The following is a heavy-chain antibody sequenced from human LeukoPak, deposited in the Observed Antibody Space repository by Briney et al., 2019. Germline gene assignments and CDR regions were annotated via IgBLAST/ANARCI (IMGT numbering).Heavy chain of an antibody. V-gene: IGHV3-74*01. D-gene: IGHD2-8*01. Sequence: GGSLRLSCADSGFAFSGNWMSWVRQVPGKGLVWFSHINSDGRIIRYADSVKGRFTISRDKANNTLYLQMNSLRAEDTGVYYCARYLYAFALDVWGKGTTVTVS. J-gene: IGHJ6*03. CDR2: INSDGRII. CDR3: ARYLYAFALDV. CDR1: GFAFSGNW.